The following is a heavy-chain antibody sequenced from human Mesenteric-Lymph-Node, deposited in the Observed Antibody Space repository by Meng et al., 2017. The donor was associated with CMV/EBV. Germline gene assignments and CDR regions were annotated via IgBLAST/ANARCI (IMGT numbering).Heavy chain of an antibody. J-gene: IGHJ5*02. CDR3: ARVGSYGS. CDR1: GFTFSSYA. D-gene: IGHD3-10*01. CDR2: ISYDGSNK. Sequence: LRLSCAASGFTFSSYAMHWVRQAPGKGLEWVAVISYDGSNKYYADSVKGRFTISRDNSKNTLYLQMNSLRAEDTAVYYCARVGSYGSWGQGTLVTVSS. V-gene: IGHV3-30-3*01.